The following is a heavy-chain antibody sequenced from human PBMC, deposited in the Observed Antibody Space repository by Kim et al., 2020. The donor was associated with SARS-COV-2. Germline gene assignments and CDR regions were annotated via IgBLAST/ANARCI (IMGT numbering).Heavy chain of an antibody. J-gene: IGHJ4*02. CDR1: GYTFTSYG. CDR2: ISAYNGNT. Sequence: ASVKVSCKASGYTFTSYGISWVRQAPGQGLEWMGWISAYNGNTNYAQKLQGRVTMTTDTSTSTAYMELRSLRSDDTAVYYCARDRGSYSSRGGPPSDYWGQGTLVTVSS. D-gene: IGHD6-13*01. V-gene: IGHV1-18*01. CDR3: ARDRGSYSSRGGPPSDY.